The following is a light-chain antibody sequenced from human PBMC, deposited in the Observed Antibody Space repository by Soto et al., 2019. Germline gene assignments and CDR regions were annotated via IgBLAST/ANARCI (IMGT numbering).Light chain of an antibody. CDR3: QQYDSSPRT. J-gene: IGKJ1*01. CDR1: QSVSSSY. CDR2: RTS. Sequence: IVLTQSPCTLSLSPGERATLSCRASQSVSSSYLAWYQQKPGQAPRLLIYRTSNRATGIPDRFSGSGSGTDFTLTISRLEPEDFAVYWCQQYDSSPRTFAQGTKVDIK. V-gene: IGKV3-20*01.